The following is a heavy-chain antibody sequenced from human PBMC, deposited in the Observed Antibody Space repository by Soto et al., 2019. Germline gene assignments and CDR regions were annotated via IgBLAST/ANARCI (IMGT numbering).Heavy chain of an antibody. CDR1: GYTFTSYG. D-gene: IGHD2-2*01. V-gene: IGHV1-46*01. CDR2: INPGGGRT. J-gene: IGHJ6*02. CDR3: ARDVSGPGATYVMDV. Sequence: GASVKVSCKASGYTFTSYGISWVRQAPGQGLQWMGIINPGGGRTAYAQKFQGRVTLTRDMSTSTVYMELTSLTYDDTAVYYFARDVSGPGATYVMDVWGQGTTVTVSS.